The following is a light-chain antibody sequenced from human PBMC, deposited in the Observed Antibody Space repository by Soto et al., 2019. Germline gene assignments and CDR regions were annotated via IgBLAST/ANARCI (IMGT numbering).Light chain of an antibody. CDR1: QSVSNNY. CDR2: GAH. V-gene: IGKV3-20*01. J-gene: IGKJ2*01. Sequence: EIVLTQSPGALSLSPGERATLACRASQSVSNNYLAWYQQKPGQAPMPLIYGAHTRSPVIPDRLTASAPARQSSEGVTSTEPENFAGCYWRQYGSSGTFGQETK. CDR3: RQYGSSGT.